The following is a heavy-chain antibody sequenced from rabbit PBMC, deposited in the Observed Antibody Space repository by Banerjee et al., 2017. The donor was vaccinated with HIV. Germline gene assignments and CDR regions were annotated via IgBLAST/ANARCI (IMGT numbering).Heavy chain of an antibody. V-gene: IGHV1S40*01. CDR3: ARSYDDYGDLPYYFNL. CDR2: IYAGSSGST. CDR1: GFSFSSSYY. J-gene: IGHJ4*01. D-gene: IGHD2-1*01. Sequence: QSLEESGGDLVKPGASLTLTCTASGFSFSSSYYMCWVRQAPGKGLEWIACIYAGSSGSTYYASWAKGRFTISKTSSTTVTLQMTSLTAADTATYFCARSYDDYGDLPYYFNLWGPGTLVTVS.